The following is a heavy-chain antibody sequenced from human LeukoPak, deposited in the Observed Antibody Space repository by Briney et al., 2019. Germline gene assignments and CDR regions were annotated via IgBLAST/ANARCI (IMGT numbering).Heavy chain of an antibody. J-gene: IGHJ4*02. Sequence: ASVKVSCKASGYTFTSYYMHWVRQAPGQGLEWMGIINPSGGSTSYAQKFQGRVTMTRDMSTSTVYMELSSLRSEDTAVYYCARDHADILGWAYWGQGTLVTVSS. CDR2: INPSGGST. V-gene: IGHV1-46*01. D-gene: IGHD2-21*01. CDR3: ARDHADILGWAY. CDR1: GYTFTSYY.